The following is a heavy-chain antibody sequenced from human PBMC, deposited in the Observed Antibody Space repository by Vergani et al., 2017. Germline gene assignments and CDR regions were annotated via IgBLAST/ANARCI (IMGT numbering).Heavy chain of an antibody. CDR3: ARNLLPNYDFWSGYSHAYYYYYGMNV. CDR2: INSDGSST. J-gene: IGHJ6*02. Sequence: EVQLVESGGGLVQPGGSLRLSCAASGFTFSSYWMHWVRQAPGKGLVWVSRINSDGSSTSYADSVKGRFTISRDNAKNTLYLQMNSLRDEDTAVYYCARNLLPNYDFWSGYSHAYYYYYGMNVWGQGTTVTVSS. V-gene: IGHV3-74*01. D-gene: IGHD3-3*01. CDR1: GFTFSSYW.